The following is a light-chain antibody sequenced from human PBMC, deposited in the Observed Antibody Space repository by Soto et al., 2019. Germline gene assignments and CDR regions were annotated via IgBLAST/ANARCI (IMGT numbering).Light chain of an antibody. V-gene: IGKV1-5*03. CDR1: QSIENG. CDR2: RAS. J-gene: IGKJ2*03. Sequence: DIQMTQSPSSLSASVGDRVTITCRASQSIENGLAWYQQKPGKAPKLLIFRASTLTSGVPLRFSGSGVETQFTLNSSSLQPDDFATYYCQQYNTYSEYSVGQGTKPEIK. CDR3: QQYNTYSEYS.